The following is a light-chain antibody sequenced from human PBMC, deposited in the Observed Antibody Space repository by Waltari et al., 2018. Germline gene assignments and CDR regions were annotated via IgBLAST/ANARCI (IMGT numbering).Light chain of an antibody. J-gene: IGLJ3*02. CDR1: KLGDKY. CDR2: QVT. Sequence: SYELTQPPSVSVSPGQTASITCSGDKLGDKYASWYQQKPGQSPVLVIYQVTKRPSGLPERFSGSNAGNTATLTISGTQGMDEADYYCLAWDSSTAWVFGGGTKLTVL. V-gene: IGLV3-1*01. CDR3: LAWDSSTAWV.